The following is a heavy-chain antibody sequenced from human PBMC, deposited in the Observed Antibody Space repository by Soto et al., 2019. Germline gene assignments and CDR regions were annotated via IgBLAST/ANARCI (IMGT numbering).Heavy chain of an antibody. CDR1: GYTFTNYA. J-gene: IGHJ4*02. D-gene: IGHD6-19*01. Sequence: ASVKVSCKASGYTFTNYAIHWVRQGPGQRLEWMGWINAGNAKTKYSQKFQGRVTISRDTSASTAYMELSSLRSEDTAVYYCARDGAVAGNTNFDYWGQGTLVTVSS. V-gene: IGHV1-3*01. CDR2: INAGNAKT. CDR3: ARDGAVAGNTNFDY.